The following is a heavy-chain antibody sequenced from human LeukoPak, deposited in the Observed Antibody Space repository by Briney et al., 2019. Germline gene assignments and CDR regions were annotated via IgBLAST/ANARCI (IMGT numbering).Heavy chain of an antibody. CDR1: ELTFSHYW. CDR2: IRSKVYGGTP. V-gene: IGHV3-49*04. J-gene: IGHJ4*02. CDR3: TRDQTPYY. Sequence: GGSLRLSCGASELTFSHYWMNWVRQAPGKGLEWVGFIRSKVYGGTPEYAASVKGRFTISRDDSKGIAYLQMNSLKTEDTAVYYCTRDQTPYYWGQGTLVTVSS.